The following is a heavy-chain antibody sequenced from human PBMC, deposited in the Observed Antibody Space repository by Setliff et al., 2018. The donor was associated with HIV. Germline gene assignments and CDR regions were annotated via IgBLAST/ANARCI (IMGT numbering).Heavy chain of an antibody. J-gene: IGHJ5*02. V-gene: IGHV1-2*02. CDR3: ARDLGYSSSSGWFDP. D-gene: IGHD6-6*01. Sequence: ASVKVSCKASGFTFTGYYIHWVRQAPGQGLEWMGWITPNSGGTNYAQKFQCRVTMTRDTSISTAYLELSRLRSDDTAVYYCARDLGYSSSSGWFDPWGQVTLVTVSS. CDR1: GFTFTGYY. CDR2: ITPNSGGT.